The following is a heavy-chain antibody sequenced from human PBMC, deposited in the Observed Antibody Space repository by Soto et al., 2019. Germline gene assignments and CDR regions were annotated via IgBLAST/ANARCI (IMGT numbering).Heavy chain of an antibody. Sequence: QVQLVESGGGVVQPGRSLRLSCAASGFTFSSYAMHWVRQAPGKGLEWVAVISYDGSNKYYADSVKGRFTISRDNSKNTLYLQKNSLRAEDTAVYYCARGVLNGSYFWRGHFDPWGQGTLVTVSS. CDR3: ARGVLNGSYFWRGHFDP. CDR2: ISYDGSNK. J-gene: IGHJ5*02. V-gene: IGHV3-30-3*01. D-gene: IGHD1-26*01. CDR1: GFTFSSYA.